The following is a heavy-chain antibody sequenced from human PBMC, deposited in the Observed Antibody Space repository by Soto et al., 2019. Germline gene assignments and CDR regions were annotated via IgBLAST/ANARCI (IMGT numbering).Heavy chain of an antibody. Sequence: QVQLVESGGGVVQPGRSLRLSCAASGFTFSSYAMHWVRQAPGKGLEWVAVISYYGSNKYYADSVKGRFTISRDNSKNTLYLQMNSLRAEDTAVYYCAREPAYYYGSGSSRYGMDVWGQGTTVTVSS. CDR3: AREPAYYYGSGSSRYGMDV. D-gene: IGHD3-10*01. CDR2: ISYYGSNK. V-gene: IGHV3-30-3*01. CDR1: GFTFSSYA. J-gene: IGHJ6*02.